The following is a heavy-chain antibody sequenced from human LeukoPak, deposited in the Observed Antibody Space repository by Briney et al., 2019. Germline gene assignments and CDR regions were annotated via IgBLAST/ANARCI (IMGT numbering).Heavy chain of an antibody. CDR3: TRGPFLNGNAYNWFDP. D-gene: IGHD1-20*01. V-gene: IGHV1-8*03. CDR2: VNCDNENT. CDR1: GYTFTSFD. J-gene: IGHJ5*02. Sequence: ASVKVSCKTSGYTFTSFDIDWVRHTTGHGPEWMGWVNCDNENTRYARKFQGRVAITRDTSTRTVYLELNNLSSDDTAMYYCTRGPFLNGNAYNWFDPWGQGTLVTVSS.